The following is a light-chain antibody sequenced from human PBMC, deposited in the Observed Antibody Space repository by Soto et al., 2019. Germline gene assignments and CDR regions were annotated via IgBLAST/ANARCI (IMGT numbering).Light chain of an antibody. CDR2: KDS. J-gene: IGLJ1*01. CDR3: YCAADNNPSL. V-gene: IGLV3-27*01. CDR1: VLAKRY. Sequence: SYELTQPSSVSVYPGQTARITCSGIVLAKRYTRWLQQKPGQAPVLMLYKDSERPSGIPERFSGSSSGTTVTLTISGAQVQDEADYYGYCAADNNPSLFGTGTKLTVL.